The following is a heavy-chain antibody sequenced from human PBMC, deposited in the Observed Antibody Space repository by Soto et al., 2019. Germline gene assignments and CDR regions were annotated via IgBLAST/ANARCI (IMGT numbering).Heavy chain of an antibody. CDR1: GGTFSNYA. J-gene: IGHJ4*02. Sequence: QVQLVQSGAEVKKPGSSVKVSCKASGGTFSNYAISWVRQAPGQGLEWMGGITPMFGTANYAQKFQGRVTITADESTSTAYMELSSLRSEDTAVYYCARRIMITFGGVIDYYFDYWGQGTLVTVSS. CDR3: ARRIMITFGGVIDYYFDY. D-gene: IGHD3-16*02. CDR2: ITPMFGTA. V-gene: IGHV1-69*01.